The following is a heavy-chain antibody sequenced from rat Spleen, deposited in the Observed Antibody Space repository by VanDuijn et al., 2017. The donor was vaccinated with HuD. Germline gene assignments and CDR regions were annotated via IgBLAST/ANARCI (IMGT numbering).Heavy chain of an antibody. D-gene: IGHD1-11*01. CDR3: TTANNGGFSELYYFDY. CDR2: MNTGGGNT. Sequence: EVQLVESGGGLVQPGRSLKLSCAASGFTFSNYYMAWVRQAPTKGLAWIAYMNTGGGNTYYRDSVRGRFTISRNNAKSTLYLQMDSLRSEDTATYYCTTANNGGFSELYYFDYWGQGVMVTVSS. V-gene: IGHV5-27*01. CDR1: GFTFSNYY. J-gene: IGHJ2*01.